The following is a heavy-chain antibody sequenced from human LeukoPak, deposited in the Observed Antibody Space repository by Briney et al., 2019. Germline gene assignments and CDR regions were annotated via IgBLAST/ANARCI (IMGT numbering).Heavy chain of an antibody. D-gene: IGHD3-22*01. CDR3: ARGYDSSGAGDY. CDR1: GGSFSGYY. V-gene: IGHV4-34*01. Sequence: SETLSLTCAVYGGSFSGYYWSWIRQPPGKGLEWIGEINHSGSTNYNPSLKSRVPISVDTSKNQFSLKLSSVTAADTAVYYCARGYDSSGAGDYWGQGTLVTVSS. CDR2: INHSGST. J-gene: IGHJ4*02.